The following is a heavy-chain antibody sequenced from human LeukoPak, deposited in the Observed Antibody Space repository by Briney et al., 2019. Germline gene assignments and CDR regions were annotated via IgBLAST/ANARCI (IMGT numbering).Heavy chain of an antibody. V-gene: IGHV3-7*01. D-gene: IGHD6-13*01. J-gene: IGHJ4*02. Sequence: GGSLRLSCAPSGFTFSGYWMHWVPQSPGTGLGCLANLKQDGSEKHFAEYVKGRFTITRDNAENSLYLQMNSLRAEDTAMYYCARGTIAAPGTDYWGQGTLVTVSS. CDR2: LKQDGSEK. CDR1: GFTFSGYW. CDR3: ARGTIAAPGTDY.